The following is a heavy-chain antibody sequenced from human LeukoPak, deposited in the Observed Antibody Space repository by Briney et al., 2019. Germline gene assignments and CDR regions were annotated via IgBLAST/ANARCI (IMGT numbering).Heavy chain of an antibody. V-gene: IGHV3-21*01. CDR3: ARTSSGVMDV. CDR1: GFTFSSYS. CDR2: IGSSSSYI. Sequence: GGSLRLSCAASGFTFSSYSVNWVRQAPGKGLEWVSSIGSSSSYIYYADSVKGRFTISRDNAKNSLYLQMNSLRAEDTAVYYCARTSSGVMDVWGKGTTVTVSS. J-gene: IGHJ6*03. D-gene: IGHD2-15*01.